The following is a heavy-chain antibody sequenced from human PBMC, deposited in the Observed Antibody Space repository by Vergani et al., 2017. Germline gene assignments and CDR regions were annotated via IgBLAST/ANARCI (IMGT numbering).Heavy chain of an antibody. D-gene: IGHD6-13*01. J-gene: IGHJ4*02. V-gene: IGHV3-43*01. CDR3: AKEYSSSWYYFDY. Sequence: EVQLVEPGGVVVQPGGSLRLSCAASGFTFDDYTMHWVRQAPGKGLEWVSLISWDGGSTYYADSVKGRFTISRDNSKNSLYLQMNSLRTEDTALYYCAKEYSSSWYYFDYWGQGTLVTVSS. CDR2: ISWDGGST. CDR1: GFTFDDYT.